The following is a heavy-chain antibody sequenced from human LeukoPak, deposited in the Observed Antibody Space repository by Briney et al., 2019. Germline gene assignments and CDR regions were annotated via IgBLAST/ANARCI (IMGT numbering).Heavy chain of an antibody. CDR2: ISSDGSNK. CDR3: AKGAKYSGSYPVNLDIDY. CDR1: GFTFSSYG. Sequence: GGSLRLSCAASGFTFSSYGMHWVRQAPGKGLEWVAVISSDGSNKYYADSVKCRFTISRDNSKNTLYLQMNSLRAEDTAVYYCAKGAKYSGSYPVNLDIDYWGQGTLVTVSS. D-gene: IGHD1-26*01. V-gene: IGHV3-30*18. J-gene: IGHJ4*02.